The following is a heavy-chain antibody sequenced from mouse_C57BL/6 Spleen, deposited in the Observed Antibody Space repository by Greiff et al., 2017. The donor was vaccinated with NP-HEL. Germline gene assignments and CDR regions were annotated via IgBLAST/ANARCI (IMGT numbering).Heavy chain of an antibody. D-gene: IGHD1-1*01. CDR2: IDPSDSYT. V-gene: IGHV1-50*01. CDR3: AGAGYYGSREGYFDV. CDR1: GYTFTSYW. Sequence: QVQLQQPGAELVKPGASVKLSCKASGYTFTSYWMQWVKQRPGQGLEWIGEIDPSDSYTNYNQKFKGKATLTVDTSSSTAYMQLSSLTSEDSAVYYCAGAGYYGSREGYFDVWGTGTTVTVSS. J-gene: IGHJ1*03.